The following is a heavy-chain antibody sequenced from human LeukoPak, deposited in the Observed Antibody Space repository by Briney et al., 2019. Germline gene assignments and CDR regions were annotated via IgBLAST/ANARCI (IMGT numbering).Heavy chain of an antibody. CDR3: ARHGFGSYFDY. Sequence: SETLSLTCAVSGYSISSGYYWGWIRQPPGKGLEWIGSIYHSGSTYYNPSLKSRVTISVDTSKNQFFLKLSSVTAADTAVYYCARHGFGSYFDYWGQGTLVTVSS. J-gene: IGHJ4*02. V-gene: IGHV4-38-2*01. D-gene: IGHD3-10*01. CDR2: IYHSGST. CDR1: GYSISSGYY.